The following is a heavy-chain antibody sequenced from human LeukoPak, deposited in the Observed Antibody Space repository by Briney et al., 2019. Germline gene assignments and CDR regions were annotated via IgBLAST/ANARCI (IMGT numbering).Heavy chain of an antibody. CDR1: GGSISSYY. D-gene: IGHD7-27*01. CDR2: IYYSGST. J-gene: IGHJ4*02. CDR3: ATRKLGNDY. Sequence: PSETLSLTCTVSGGSISSYYWSWIRQPPGKGLEWIGYIYYSGSTNYNPSLKSRVTISADTSKNQFSLKLSSVTAADTAMYYCATRKLGNDYWGQGTLVTVSS. V-gene: IGHV4-59*01.